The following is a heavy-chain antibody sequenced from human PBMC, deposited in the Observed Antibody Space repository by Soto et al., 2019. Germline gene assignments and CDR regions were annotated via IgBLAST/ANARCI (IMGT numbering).Heavy chain of an antibody. V-gene: IGHV1-69*01. J-gene: IGHJ6*02. D-gene: IGHD6-13*01. CDR2: IIPVFGTA. Sequence: VKVSCKDSRVAINKVIGTWLRQAHGLGLEWVGGIIPVFGTANYAQKFQGGVTITADESTSTSYMEVNNLRSEDTAVYYCAKVRYSSPMGYYYGMDVWGQGTTVTVSS. CDR1: RVAINKVI. CDR3: AKVRYSSPMGYYYGMDV.